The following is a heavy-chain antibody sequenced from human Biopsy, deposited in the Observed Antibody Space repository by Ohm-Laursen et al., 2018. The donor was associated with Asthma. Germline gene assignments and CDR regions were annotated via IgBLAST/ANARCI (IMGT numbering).Heavy chain of an antibody. CDR3: AKDERLYYGSDSKYMQPVPLGD. D-gene: IGHD3-10*01. CDR1: GFSFSDYY. CDR2: ISSSGSTT. V-gene: IGHV3-11*01. J-gene: IGHJ4*02. Sequence: SLRLSCTASGFSFSDYYMTWMRQAPGKGLEWVSSISSSGSTTYPAESVKGRFTISRGNAQKSLFLQMDSLRAEDTAVYYCAKDERLYYGSDSKYMQPVPLGDWGQGTLITVSS.